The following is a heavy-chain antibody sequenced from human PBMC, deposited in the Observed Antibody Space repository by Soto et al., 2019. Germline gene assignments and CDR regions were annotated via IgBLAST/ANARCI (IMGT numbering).Heavy chain of an antibody. J-gene: IGHJ5*02. CDR3: AKGVVGYASRSDWFDP. V-gene: IGHV3-30*18. D-gene: IGHD5-12*01. CDR1: GVTESGFSISYYG. CDR2: ISSDENNQ. Sequence: QVQLVESGGGVVQPGKSLRLSCTASGVTESGFSISYYGMHWIRQAPGKGLERVAVISSDENNQYYADSVKGRFTISRDNSKNTLELQMNSLRPEDTGAYYFAKGVVGYASRSDWFDPWGQGTLVTVSS.